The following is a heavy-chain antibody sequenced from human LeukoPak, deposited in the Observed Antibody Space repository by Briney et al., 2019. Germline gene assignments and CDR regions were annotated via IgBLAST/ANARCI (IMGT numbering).Heavy chain of an antibody. CDR3: ARGGNYGSGTYTAFDY. CDR2: INLNSGDT. J-gene: IGHJ4*02. Sequence: ASVKVSCKASGYTFTGYYMHWVRQAPGQGLQWMGWINLNSGDTHFAQKFQGMVTMTTDTSITTAYMELSRLRSDDTAVYYCARGGNYGSGTYTAFDYWGQGALVTVSS. CDR1: GYTFTGYY. V-gene: IGHV1-2*02. D-gene: IGHD3-10*01.